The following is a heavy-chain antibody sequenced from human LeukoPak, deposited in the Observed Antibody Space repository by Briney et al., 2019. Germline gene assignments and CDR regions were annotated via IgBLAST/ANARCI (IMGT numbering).Heavy chain of an antibody. CDR1: GFTFSSYG. Sequence: PGGSLRLSCAASGFTFSSYGMHWVRQAPGKGLKWVAVISYDGSDIYYADSVKGRFTVSRDNSKNTLYLQMNSLRDEDTAVFYCAKDWTAYSSGWLDYWGQGTLVTVSS. CDR3: AKDWTAYSSGWLDY. J-gene: IGHJ4*02. CDR2: ISYDGSDI. V-gene: IGHV3-30*18. D-gene: IGHD6-19*01.